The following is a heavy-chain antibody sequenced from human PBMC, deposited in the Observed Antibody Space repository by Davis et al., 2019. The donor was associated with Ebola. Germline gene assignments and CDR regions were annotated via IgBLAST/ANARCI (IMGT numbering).Heavy chain of an antibody. CDR1: GYTFTTHA. CDR3: ARAQFPTTSDH. CDR2: INPHNGNT. D-gene: IGHD1-1*01. V-gene: IGHV1-18*01. J-gene: IGHJ4*02. Sequence: ASVKVSCKASGYTFTTHAMNWVRQAPGQGLEWMGWINPHNGNTNYAQNVQGRVTMTTDTSTSTAYMEVGSLKSDDTAVYYCARAQFPTTSDHWGQGTLVTVSS.